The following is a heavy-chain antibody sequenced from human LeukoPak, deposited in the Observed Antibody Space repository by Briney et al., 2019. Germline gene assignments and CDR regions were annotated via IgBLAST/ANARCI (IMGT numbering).Heavy chain of an antibody. V-gene: IGHV1-69*05. CDR1: GGTFSSYA. D-gene: IGHD3-10*01. CDR3: ASSPMGYNWFDP. CDR2: LIPIFGTA. Sequence: ASVKVSCKASGGTFSSYAISWVRQAPGQGLEWMGRLIPIFGTANYAQKFQGRVTITTDESTSTAYMELSSLRSEDAAVYYCASSPMGYNWFDPWGQGTLVTVSS. J-gene: IGHJ5*02.